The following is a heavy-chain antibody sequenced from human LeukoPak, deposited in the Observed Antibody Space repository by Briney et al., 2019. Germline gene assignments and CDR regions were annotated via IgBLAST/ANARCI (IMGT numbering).Heavy chain of an antibody. CDR2: IYYSGRT. D-gene: IGHD1-26*01. CDR1: GGSISSYY. V-gene: IGHV4-59*01. J-gene: IGHJ4*02. CDR3: ARDYSGSYLDY. Sequence: SETLSLTCTVSGGSISSYYWSWIRQPPGKELEWIGYIYYSGRTNYNPSLKSRVTISLDTSKNQFSLKLSSVTAADTAVYYCARDYSGSYLDYWGQGTLVTVSS.